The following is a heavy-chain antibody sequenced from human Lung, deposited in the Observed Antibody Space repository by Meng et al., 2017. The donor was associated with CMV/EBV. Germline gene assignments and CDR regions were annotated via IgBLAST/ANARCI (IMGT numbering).Heavy chain of an antibody. D-gene: IGHD2-2*01. J-gene: IGHJ4*02. CDR2: INPNSGGT. CDR3: ARADCSSNNCYAAEAGPFDY. Sequence: SVXVSXXASGYTFTAYYMHWVRQAPGQGLEWMGWINPNSGGTNYAQKFQGRVTMTRDMSISTAYMELRRLRSDETAFYSCARADCSSNNCYAAEAGPFDYWGQGTXVTVSS. CDR1: GYTFTAYY. V-gene: IGHV1-2*02.